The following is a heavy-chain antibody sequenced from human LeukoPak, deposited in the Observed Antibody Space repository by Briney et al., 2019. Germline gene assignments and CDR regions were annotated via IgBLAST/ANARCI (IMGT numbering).Heavy chain of an antibody. Sequence: GESLKISCKASGYSVPDFWIAWVRQVPGKGLEGMGIIYPDDSETRYSPSFQGQVTISPDNSIATAYLQWNSLKASDTAMSYCASHTGTGMPGFSDALDIWGQGTLVTVSS. J-gene: IGHJ3*02. D-gene: IGHD6-19*01. CDR3: ASHTGTGMPGFSDALDI. CDR1: GYSVPDFW. CDR2: IYPDDSET. V-gene: IGHV5-51*01.